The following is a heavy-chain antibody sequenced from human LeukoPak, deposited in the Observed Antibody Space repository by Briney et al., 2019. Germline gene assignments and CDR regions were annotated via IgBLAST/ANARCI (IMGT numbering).Heavy chain of an antibody. CDR2: IIPIFGTA. J-gene: IGHJ4*02. V-gene: IGHV1-69*05. Sequence: SVMVSCKASGGTFSSYAISWVRQAPGQGLEWMGGIIPIFGTASYAQKFQGRVTITTDESTSTAYMELSSLRSEDTAVYYCARGYDFWSGYRGGYFDYWGQGTLVTVSS. CDR3: ARGYDFWSGYRGGYFDY. CDR1: GGTFSSYA. D-gene: IGHD3-3*01.